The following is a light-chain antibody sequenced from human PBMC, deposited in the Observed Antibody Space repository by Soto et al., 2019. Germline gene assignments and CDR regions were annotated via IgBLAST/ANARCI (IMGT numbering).Light chain of an antibody. CDR2: AAS. Sequence: DIQMTQSPSSLSASVGDRVTITCRASQTITSYLNWYQQKPGKAPKLLIYAASSLQSGVPSRFSGSGSGTDFTLTISCLQSEDFATYYCKQYYSFPWTFGQGTKV. CDR3: KQYYSFPWT. V-gene: IGKV1-39*01. J-gene: IGKJ1*01. CDR1: QTITSY.